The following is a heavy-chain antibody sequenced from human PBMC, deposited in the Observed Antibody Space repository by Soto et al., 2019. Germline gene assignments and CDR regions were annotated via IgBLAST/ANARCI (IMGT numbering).Heavy chain of an antibody. CDR2: IYWDDDK. V-gene: IGHV2-5*02. CDR3: AHHWSGRYYYYGMDV. Sequence: SGPTRVNPRQTLVMTCTFSGFSLSTSGVGVGWIRQPPGKALEWLALIYWDDDKRYSPSLKSRLTITKDTSKNQVVLTMTNMDPVDTATYYCAHHWSGRYYYYGMDVWGQGTTVTVSS. CDR1: GFSLSTSGVG. D-gene: IGHD3-3*01. J-gene: IGHJ6*02.